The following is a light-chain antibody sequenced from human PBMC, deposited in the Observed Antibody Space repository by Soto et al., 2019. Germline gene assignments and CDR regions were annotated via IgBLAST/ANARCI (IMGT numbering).Light chain of an antibody. Sequence: QSVLTQPPSVSGAPGQRVTISCTGSSSNIGAGYDVHWYQQLPGAAPKLIIYGNSNRPSGVPDRFSGSRSGTSASLAITGLQPEDEADYYCQSYDTPVYVFGGGTKLTVL. J-gene: IGLJ1*01. V-gene: IGLV1-40*01. CDR1: SSNIGAGYD. CDR3: QSYDTPVYV. CDR2: GNS.